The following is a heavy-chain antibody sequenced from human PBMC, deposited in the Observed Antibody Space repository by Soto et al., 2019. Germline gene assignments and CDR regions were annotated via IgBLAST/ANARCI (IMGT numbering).Heavy chain of an antibody. CDR2: IYYSGST. D-gene: IGHD2-21*02. CDR1: GGSISSSSYY. V-gene: IGHV4-39*01. CDR3: ARLTYCGGDCSFWYFDL. Sequence: QLQLQESGPGLVKPSETLSLTCTVSGGSISSSSYYWGWIRQPPGKGLEWIGSIYYSGSTYYNPSLKSRVTISVDTSKNQFSLKLSSVTAADTAVYYCARLTYCGGDCSFWYFDLWGRGTLVTVSS. J-gene: IGHJ2*01.